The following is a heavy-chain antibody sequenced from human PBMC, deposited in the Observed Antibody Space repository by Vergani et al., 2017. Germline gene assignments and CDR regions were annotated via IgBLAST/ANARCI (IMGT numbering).Heavy chain of an antibody. Sequence: EVQLVESGGGLVQPGGSLRLSCAASGFTFSSYSMNWVRQAPGKGLEWVSYISSSSSTIYYADSVKGRFTISRDNSKNTLYLQMNSLRAEDTAVYYCAKRITMIVVVINDAFDIWGQGTMVTVSS. D-gene: IGHD3-22*01. V-gene: IGHV3-48*01. CDR1: GFTFSSYS. CDR2: ISSSSSTI. CDR3: AKRITMIVVVINDAFDI. J-gene: IGHJ3*02.